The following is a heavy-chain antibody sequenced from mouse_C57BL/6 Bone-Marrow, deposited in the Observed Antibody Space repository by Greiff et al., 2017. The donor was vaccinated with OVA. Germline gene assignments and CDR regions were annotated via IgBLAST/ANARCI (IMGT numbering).Heavy chain of an antibody. CDR1: GFTFSSYA. CDR2: ISDGGSYT. J-gene: IGHJ4*01. D-gene: IGHD3-2*02. Sequence: EVQVVESGGGLVKPGGALKLSWAASGFTFSSYAMSWGRQTPEKRLEWVATISDGGSYTYYPDNGKGRFTISRDNAKNNLYLQMSHLKSEDTAMYYCARETAQATPNYAMDYWGQGTSVTVSS. V-gene: IGHV5-4*01. CDR3: ARETAQATPNYAMDY.